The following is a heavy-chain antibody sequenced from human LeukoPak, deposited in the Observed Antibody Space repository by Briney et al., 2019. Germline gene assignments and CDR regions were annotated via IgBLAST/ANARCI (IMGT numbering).Heavy chain of an antibody. V-gene: IGHV4-59*01. J-gene: IGHJ4*02. CDR1: GGSISSYY. CDR3: ARIFTDSSDYYSEY. CDR2: IYYSGST. D-gene: IGHD3-22*01. Sequence: SETLSLTCTVSGGSISSYYWSWIRQPPGKGLEWIGYIYYSGSTNYNPSLKSRVTISVDTSKNQFSLKLSSVTAADTAVYYCARIFTDSSDYYSEYWGQGALVTVSS.